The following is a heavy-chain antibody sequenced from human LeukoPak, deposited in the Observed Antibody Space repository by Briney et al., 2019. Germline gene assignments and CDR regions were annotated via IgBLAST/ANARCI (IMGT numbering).Heavy chain of an antibody. V-gene: IGHV1-69*13. J-gene: IGHJ3*02. CDR2: IIPIFGTA. CDR3: ARGVGLDNAFDI. CDR1: GGTFSSYA. D-gene: IGHD1-26*01. Sequence: ASVKVSCRASGGTFSSYAISWVRQAPGQGLEWMGGIIPIFGTANYAQKFQGRVTITADESTSTAYMELSSLRSEDTAVYYCARGVGLDNAFDIWGQGTMVTVSS.